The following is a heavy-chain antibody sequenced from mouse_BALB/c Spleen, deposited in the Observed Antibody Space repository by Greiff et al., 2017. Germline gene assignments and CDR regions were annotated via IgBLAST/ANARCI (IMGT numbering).Heavy chain of an antibody. V-gene: IGHV14-3*02. J-gene: IGHJ2*01. D-gene: IGHD2-1*01. CDR1: GFNIKDTY. CDR3: ARSEGYYGYFDY. CDR2: IDPANGNT. Sequence: EVKLVESGAELVKPGASVKLSCTASGFNIKDTYMHWVKQRPEQGLEWIGRIDPANGNTKYDPKFQGKATITADTSSNTAYLQLSSLTSEDTAVYYCARSEGYYGYFDYWGQGTTLTVSS.